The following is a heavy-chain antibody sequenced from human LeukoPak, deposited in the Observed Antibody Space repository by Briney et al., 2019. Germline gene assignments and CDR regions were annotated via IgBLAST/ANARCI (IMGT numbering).Heavy chain of an antibody. CDR2: IGVGGET. CDR3: AREHYDGVNRYGWRYLDV. Sequence: GGSLRLSCVVSGFTVSNFDMYWVRQGTGRGLEWVSTIGVGGETHYPDSMRGRFTVSRGSAKNSVYLQVNSLRAGDTAVYYCAREHYDGVNRYGWRYLDVWGKGTTVTVSS. D-gene: IGHD3-16*01. J-gene: IGHJ6*03. CDR1: GFTVSNFD. V-gene: IGHV3-13*01.